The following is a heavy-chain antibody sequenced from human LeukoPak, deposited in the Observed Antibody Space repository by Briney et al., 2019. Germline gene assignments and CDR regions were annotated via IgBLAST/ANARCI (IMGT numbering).Heavy chain of an antibody. Sequence: SETLSLTCTVSAGSISSYYWSWIRQPPGKGLEWIGYVYYSGSTNYNPSLKSRVTISVDTSKNQFSLKLSSVTAADTAVYYCARYCSSTSCYFFDSWGQGTLVTVYS. CDR1: AGSISSYY. D-gene: IGHD2-2*01. J-gene: IGHJ4*02. V-gene: IGHV4-59*08. CDR3: ARYCSSTSCYFFDS. CDR2: VYYSGST.